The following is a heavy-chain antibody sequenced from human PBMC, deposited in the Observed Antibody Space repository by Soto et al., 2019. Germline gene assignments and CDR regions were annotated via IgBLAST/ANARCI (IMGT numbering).Heavy chain of an antibody. Sequence: EVQLVESGGGLVQPGGSLRLSCAASGLIFSNYKLHWVRQPPGKGLVWVSRINTDGRIAANADSVKGGFTVSRDNAKNKMYLQMNSLRAEDTAVYYCARDTNGLHYWGQGTLVTFSS. J-gene: IGHJ4*02. CDR1: GLIFSNYK. CDR2: INTDGRIA. V-gene: IGHV3-74*01. CDR3: ARDTNGLHY. D-gene: IGHD2-8*01.